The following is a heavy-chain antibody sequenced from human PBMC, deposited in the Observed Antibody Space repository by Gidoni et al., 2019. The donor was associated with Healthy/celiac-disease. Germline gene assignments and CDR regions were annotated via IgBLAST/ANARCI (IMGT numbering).Heavy chain of an antibody. CDR1: GFTFSSYG. D-gene: IGHD2-2*01. CDR3: ARVYRVVVGPAYFYYYYMDV. CDR2: IWYDGRNK. Sequence: VVQPGRSLRLSCAASGFTFSSYGMPWVRQAPGKVLAWVAFIWYDGRNKYYADSVKGRFTISRDNSNITLYLQMYSLRAEDTAVYYCARVYRVVVGPAYFYYYYMDVWGKGTTVTVSS. J-gene: IGHJ6*03. V-gene: IGHV3-33*08.